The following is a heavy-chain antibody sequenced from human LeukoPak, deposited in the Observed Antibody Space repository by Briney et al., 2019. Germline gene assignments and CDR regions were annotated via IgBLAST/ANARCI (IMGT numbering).Heavy chain of an antibody. V-gene: IGHV3-48*01. CDR1: GFTFSIYS. Sequence: PGGSLRLSCAASGFTFSIYSMNWVRQAPGKGLEWISYITSSSGTIYYTDSVKGRFTISRDNAKNSLYLQMNSLRAEDTAVYYCARVAPGRDIGRGYFDYWGQGTLVTVSS. CDR3: ARVAPGRDIGRGYFDY. D-gene: IGHD2-21*01. J-gene: IGHJ4*02. CDR2: ITSSSGTI.